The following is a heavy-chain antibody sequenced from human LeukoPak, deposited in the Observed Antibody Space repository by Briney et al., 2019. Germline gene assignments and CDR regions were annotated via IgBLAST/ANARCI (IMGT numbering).Heavy chain of an antibody. CDR2: ISAYNGNT. J-gene: IGHJ5*02. CDR3: ARDTSSSWFDP. Sequence: EASVKVSCKASGYTFTIYGISWVRQAPGQGLEWMGWISAYNGNTNYAQKLQGRATMTTDTSTSTAYMELRSLRSDDTAVYYCARDTSSSWFDPWGQGTLVTVSS. D-gene: IGHD6-13*01. V-gene: IGHV1-18*01. CDR1: GYTFTIYG.